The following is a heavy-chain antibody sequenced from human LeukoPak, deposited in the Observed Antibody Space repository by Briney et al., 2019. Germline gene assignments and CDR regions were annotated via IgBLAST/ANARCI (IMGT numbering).Heavy chain of an antibody. CDR3: ARDQNYPYNWFDP. CDR1: GGTFSSYA. Sequence: SVKVSCKASGGTFSSYAISWVRQAPGQGLGWMGGIIPIFGTANYAQKFQGRVTITADKSTSTAYMELSSLRSEDTAVYYCARDQNYPYNWFDPWGQGTLVTVSS. J-gene: IGHJ5*02. V-gene: IGHV1-69*06. D-gene: IGHD1-7*01. CDR2: IIPIFGTA.